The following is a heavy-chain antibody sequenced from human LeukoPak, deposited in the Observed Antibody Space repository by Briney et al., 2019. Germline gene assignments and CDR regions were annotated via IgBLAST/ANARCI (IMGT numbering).Heavy chain of an antibody. V-gene: IGHV3-23*01. CDR1: AFTFNNYA. CDR2: IYGSGGST. D-gene: IGHD6-19*01. Sequence: GGSLRLSCAASAFTFNNYAMTWVRQAPGKGLEWISVIYGSGGSTYYADSVKGRFTISRDNSKNTLYLQMNSLRAEDTAVYYCAKTPYSNGWYYFDAWGQGALVTVSS. CDR3: AKTPYSNGWYYFDA. J-gene: IGHJ4*02.